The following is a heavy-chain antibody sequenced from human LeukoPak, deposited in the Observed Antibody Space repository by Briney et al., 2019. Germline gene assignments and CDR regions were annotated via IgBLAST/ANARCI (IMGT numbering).Heavy chain of an antibody. Sequence: GGSLRLSCAASGFTFSSYAMSWVRQAPGKGLEWVSAISGSGGSTYYADSVKGRFTISRDNSKNTLYLQMNSLRAEDTAVYYCAKSAIVSSGGYYYYMDVWGKGTTVTVSS. V-gene: IGHV3-23*01. CDR3: AKSAIVSSGGYYYYMDV. J-gene: IGHJ6*03. D-gene: IGHD5/OR15-5a*01. CDR1: GFTFSSYA. CDR2: ISGSGGST.